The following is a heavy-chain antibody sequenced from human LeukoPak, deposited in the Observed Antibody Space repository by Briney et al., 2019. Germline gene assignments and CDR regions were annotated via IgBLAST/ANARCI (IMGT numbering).Heavy chain of an antibody. J-gene: IGHJ4*02. CDR2: ISAYNGNT. Sequence: ASVKVSCKASGYTFTSYGISWVRQAPGQGLERMGWISAYNGNTNYAQKLQGRVTMTTDTSTSTAYLELRSLRSDDTAVYYCARSVGYYYDSSGRFDYWGQGTLVTVSS. V-gene: IGHV1-18*01. CDR3: ARSVGYYYDSSGRFDY. CDR1: GYTFTSYG. D-gene: IGHD3-22*01.